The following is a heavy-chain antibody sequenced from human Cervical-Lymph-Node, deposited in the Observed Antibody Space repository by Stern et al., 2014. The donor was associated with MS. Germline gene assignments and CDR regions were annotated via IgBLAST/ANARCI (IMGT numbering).Heavy chain of an antibody. V-gene: IGHV4-39*01. D-gene: IGHD2-8*02. Sequence: QLVESGPGLVKPSETLSLTCVVSGDSISSYTHYWVWIRQPPGQGLEWIGRFYYSDATYYTSSLKRRITISVAKAKNPSSLGLTSVTAADTAVYYCAKHACTGAACPFDLWGQGTLVTVSS. CDR2: FYYSDAT. CDR1: GDSISSYTHY. J-gene: IGHJ4*02. CDR3: AKHACTGAACPFDL.